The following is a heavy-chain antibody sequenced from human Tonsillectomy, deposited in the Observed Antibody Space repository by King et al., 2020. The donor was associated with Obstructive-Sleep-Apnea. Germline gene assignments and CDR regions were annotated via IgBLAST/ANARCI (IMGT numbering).Heavy chain of an antibody. J-gene: IGHJ4*02. CDR3: ARDSRYDY. CDR2: ISINGNNT. Sequence: VQLVESGGGVVQPGGSLRLSCAASGFTFSNYAMHWVLQAPGKGLEYVAAISINGNNTDYANSVRGRFTISRDNSKNTLYLQMGSLRAEDMAVYYCARDSRYDYWGQGTLVTVSS. CDR1: GFTFSNYA. V-gene: IGHV3-64*01.